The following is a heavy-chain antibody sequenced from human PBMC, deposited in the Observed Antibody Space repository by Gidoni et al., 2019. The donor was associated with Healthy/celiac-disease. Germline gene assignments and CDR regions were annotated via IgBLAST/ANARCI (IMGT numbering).Heavy chain of an antibody. CDR2: INHSGST. CDR1: GGSFSGYY. D-gene: IGHD6-19*01. CDR3: ARGQIAVAGTGWFDP. J-gene: IGHJ5*02. V-gene: IGHV4-34*01. Sequence: QVQLQQWGAGLLKPSETLSLTCAVYGGSFSGYYWSWSRQPPGKGLEWIGEINHSGSTNYNPSLKCRVTISVDTSKNQFSLKLSSVTAADTAVYYCARGQIAVAGTGWFDPWGQGTLVTVSS.